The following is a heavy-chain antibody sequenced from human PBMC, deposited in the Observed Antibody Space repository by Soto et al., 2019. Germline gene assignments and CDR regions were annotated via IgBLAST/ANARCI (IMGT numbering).Heavy chain of an antibody. V-gene: IGHV1-2*02. CDR3: ARSLLDSSSPEPNWFDP. Sequence: ASVKVSCKASGYTFTGYYMHWVRQAPGQGLEWMGWINPNSGGTNYAQKFQGRVTMTRDTSISTAYMELSRLRSDDTAVYYCARSLLDSSSPEPNWFDPWGQGTLVTVSS. D-gene: IGHD6-13*01. CDR1: GYTFTGYY. J-gene: IGHJ5*02. CDR2: INPNSGGT.